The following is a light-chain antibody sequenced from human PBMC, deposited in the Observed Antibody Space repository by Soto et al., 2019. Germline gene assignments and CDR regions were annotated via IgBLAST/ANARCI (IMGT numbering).Light chain of an antibody. CDR1: GNINMW. CDR2: RAS. V-gene: IGKV1-5*03. CDR3: QQYNRYFKS. Sequence: DIQMTQSPSSLSASVGARVTITCRASGNINMWLAWYQQKPGQAPRPLIQRASRVERGVPSRFSGSGTDTEFTLTISSLQPDDFATYYCQQYNRYFKSFGQGTKVDIK. J-gene: IGKJ1*01.